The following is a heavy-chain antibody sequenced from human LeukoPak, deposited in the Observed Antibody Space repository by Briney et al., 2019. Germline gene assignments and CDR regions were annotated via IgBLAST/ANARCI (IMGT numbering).Heavy chain of an antibody. V-gene: IGHV4-59*01. J-gene: IGHJ4*02. D-gene: IGHD6-19*01. CDR1: GGSISSYY. Sequence: SETLSLTCTVSGGSISSYYWSWIRQPPGKGLEWIGYIYYSGSTNYNPSLKSRVTISVDTSKNQFSLKLSSVTAADTAVYYCARTVAGYYFDYWGQGTLVTVSS. CDR3: ARTVAGYYFDY. CDR2: IYYSGST.